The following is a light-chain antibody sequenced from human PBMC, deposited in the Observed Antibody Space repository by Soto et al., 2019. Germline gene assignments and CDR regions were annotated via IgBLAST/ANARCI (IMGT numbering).Light chain of an antibody. CDR2: DVS. J-gene: IGLJ1*01. CDR3: SSHTISSALQV. Sequence: QSVLTQPASVSGSPGQSITISCTGTSSDVGSYNRVSWYQQPPGTAPKLIIYDVSNRPSGVSIRFSGSKSGNTASLTISGLQAEDEADYYCSSHTISSALQVFGTGTKVTVL. V-gene: IGLV2-14*01. CDR1: SSDVGSYNR.